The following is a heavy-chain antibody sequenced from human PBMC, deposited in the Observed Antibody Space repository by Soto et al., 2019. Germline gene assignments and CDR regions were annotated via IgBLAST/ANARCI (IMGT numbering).Heavy chain of an antibody. CDR1: GFTFSSYG. CDR2: IWYDGSNK. D-gene: IGHD3-10*01. CDR3: ARATHGLAFDI. Sequence: QVQLVESGGGVVQPGRSLRLSCAASGFTFSSYGMHWVRQAPGKGLEWVAVIWYDGSNKYYADSVKGRFTISRDNSKNTLYLQMNSLRAEDTAVYYCARATHGLAFDIWGQGTMVTVSS. V-gene: IGHV3-33*01. J-gene: IGHJ3*02.